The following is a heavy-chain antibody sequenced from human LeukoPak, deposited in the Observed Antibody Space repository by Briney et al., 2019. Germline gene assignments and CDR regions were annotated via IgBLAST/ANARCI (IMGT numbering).Heavy chain of an antibody. CDR1: GGSISSSSYY. CDR2: IYYSGST. Sequence: PSETLSLTCTVSGGSISSSSYYWGWIRQPPGKGLEWIGSIYYSGSTYYNPSLKSRVTISVDTSKNQFSLKLSSVTAADTAVYYCAREGDIVATITDYWGQGTLVTVSS. V-gene: IGHV4-39*07. D-gene: IGHD5-12*01. CDR3: AREGDIVATITDY. J-gene: IGHJ4*02.